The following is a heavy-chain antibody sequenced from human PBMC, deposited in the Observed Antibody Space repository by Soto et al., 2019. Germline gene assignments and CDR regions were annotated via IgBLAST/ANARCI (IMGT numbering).Heavy chain of an antibody. D-gene: IGHD2-15*01. V-gene: IGHV4-39*01. CDR3: AGFVVPASRNSDFDY. CDR2: IYYSGST. CDR1: GISVSTSDYY. Sequence: SETLSLTCTVSGISVSTSDYYWGWVRQPPGKGLDWVGNIYYSGSTFYNPSLRSRVTISVDTSKNQFSLKLNSVTAADTAVYFCAGFVVPASRNSDFDYWGQGTLVTVSS. J-gene: IGHJ4*02.